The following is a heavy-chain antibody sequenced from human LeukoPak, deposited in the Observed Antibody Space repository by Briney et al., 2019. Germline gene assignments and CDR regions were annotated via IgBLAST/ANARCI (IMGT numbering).Heavy chain of an antibody. CDR2: VYSSGAT. V-gene: IGHV4-4*07. CDR1: AASLTTYS. J-gene: IGHJ4*02. Sequence: SETLSLTCTVSAASLTTYSWSWLRQPAGKGLEWIGRVYSSGATKYNPSLKSRVTISPDTSRNQFSLKLPSVTAADTAVYYCARDHYGSGTYKSYFDYWGQGIQVTVSS. D-gene: IGHD3-10*01. CDR3: ARDHYGSGTYKSYFDY.